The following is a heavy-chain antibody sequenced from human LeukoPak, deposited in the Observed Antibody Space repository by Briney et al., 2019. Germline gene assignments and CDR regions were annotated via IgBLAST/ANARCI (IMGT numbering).Heavy chain of an antibody. CDR2: INHSGST. V-gene: IGHV4-34*01. J-gene: IGHJ5*02. D-gene: IGHD3-10*01. Sequence: SETLSLTCAVYGGSFSGYYWSWIRQPPGKGLEWIGEINHSGSTNYNPSLKSRVTISVDTSKNQFSLKLSSVTAADTAVYYCARGLNGSVNNPFDPWGQGTLVTASS. CDR3: ARGLNGSVNNPFDP. CDR1: GGSFSGYY.